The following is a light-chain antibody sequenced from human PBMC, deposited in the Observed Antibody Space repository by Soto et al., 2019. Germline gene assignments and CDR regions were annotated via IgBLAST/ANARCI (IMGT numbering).Light chain of an antibody. Sequence: DIQMTQSPSSLSASVGDRVTITCRASQSISSYLNWYQQKPGKAHKLLIYAASSLQSGVTSRINGSGTGTDFTHPINNLHPQDFATYYCQQSYSTLLTYYGGPNVEIK. CDR3: QQSYSTLLT. J-gene: IGKJ4*01. CDR1: QSISSY. V-gene: IGKV1-39*01. CDR2: AAS.